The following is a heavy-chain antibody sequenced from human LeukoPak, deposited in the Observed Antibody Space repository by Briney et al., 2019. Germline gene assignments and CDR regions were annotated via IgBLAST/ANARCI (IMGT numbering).Heavy chain of an antibody. D-gene: IGHD1-26*01. Sequence: PGGSLRLSCAASGFILSGYNMNWVRQAPGKGLERVSFIAISGTYITYAESVKGRFTISRDNAKNSLYLQMNSLRAEDTAVYYCARDLSATARAYDYWGQGTLVTVSS. V-gene: IGHV3-21*01. CDR3: ARDLSATARAYDY. CDR2: IAISGTYI. CDR1: GFILSGYN. J-gene: IGHJ4*02.